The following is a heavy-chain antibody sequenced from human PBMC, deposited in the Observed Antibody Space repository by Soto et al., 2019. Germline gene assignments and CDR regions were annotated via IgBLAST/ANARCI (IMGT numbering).Heavy chain of an antibody. V-gene: IGHV1-3*01. J-gene: IGHJ3*02. CDR3: ARDTQTLGPRANDALDI. D-gene: IGHD3-3*02. CDR1: GYTFSAYT. Sequence: AASVKVSCKATGYTFSAYTMNWVRQAPGQSLEWMGWINAGSGNTKYSQNFQGRVSITRDTSASTVYMELTGLTSEDTAVYYCARDTQTLGPRANDALDIWGQGTMVTVSS. CDR2: INAGSGNT.